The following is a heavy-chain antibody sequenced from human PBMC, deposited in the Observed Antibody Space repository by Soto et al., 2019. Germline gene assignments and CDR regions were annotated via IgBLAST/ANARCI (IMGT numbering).Heavy chain of an antibody. CDR1: GFTFSSYW. CDR2: INSDGSST. CDR3: ARSGTTVTTVDAFDI. D-gene: IGHD4-17*01. Sequence: VQLVESGGGLVQPGGSLRLSCAASGFTFSSYWMHWVRQAPGKGLVWVSRINSDGSSTSYADSVKGRFTISRDNAKNTLYLQMNSLRAEDTAVYYCARSGTTVTTVDAFDIWGQGTMVTVSS. J-gene: IGHJ3*02. V-gene: IGHV3-74*01.